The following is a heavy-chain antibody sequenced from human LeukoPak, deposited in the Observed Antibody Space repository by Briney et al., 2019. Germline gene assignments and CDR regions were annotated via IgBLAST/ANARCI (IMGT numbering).Heavy chain of an antibody. CDR3: ARPYYYDSGRNEY. D-gene: IGHD3-10*01. CDR1: GYTFTGYY. V-gene: IGHV1-2*02. CDR2: INPNSGGT. J-gene: IGHJ4*02. Sequence: ASVKVSCKASGYTFTGYYIHWLRQAPGQGLEWMGFINPNSGGTNYAQKFQGRVTMTRDTSISTAYMELSSLTSDDTAVYYCARPYYYDSGRNEYWGQGTLVTVSS.